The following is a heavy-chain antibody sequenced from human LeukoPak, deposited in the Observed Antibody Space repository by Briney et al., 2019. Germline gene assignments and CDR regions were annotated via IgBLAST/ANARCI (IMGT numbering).Heavy chain of an antibody. D-gene: IGHD6-13*01. V-gene: IGHV3-30*03. CDR2: ISYDGSNK. Sequence: GGSLRLSCAASGFTFSSYGVHWVRQAPGKGLEWVAVISYDGSNKYYADSVKGRFTISRDNSKNTLYLQMNSLRAEDTAVYYCASGSSSWYEVYYYGMDVWGQGTTVTVSS. J-gene: IGHJ6*02. CDR3: ASGSSSWYEVYYYGMDV. CDR1: GFTFSSYG.